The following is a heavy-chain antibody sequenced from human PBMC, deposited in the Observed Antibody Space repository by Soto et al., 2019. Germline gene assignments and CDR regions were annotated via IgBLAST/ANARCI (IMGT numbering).Heavy chain of an antibody. CDR3: ARERPAAAAGWHYYYYGMDV. D-gene: IGHD6-13*01. J-gene: IGHJ6*02. Sequence: EVQLVESGGGLVQPGGSLRLSCAASGFTFSSYDMHWVRQATGKGLEWVSAIGTAGDTYYPGSVKGRFTISRENAKNSLYLQMNSLRAEDTAVYYCARERPAAAAGWHYYYYGMDVWGQGTTVTVSS. V-gene: IGHV3-13*01. CDR1: GFTFSSYD. CDR2: IGTAGDT.